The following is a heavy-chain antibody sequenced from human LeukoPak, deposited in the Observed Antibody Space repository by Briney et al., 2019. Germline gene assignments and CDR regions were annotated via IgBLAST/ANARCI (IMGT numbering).Heavy chain of an antibody. Sequence: PGGSLRLSCAASGFTFNNAWMNWVRQAPGKGLEWVGRIKSKNVGGTTDYAAPVKGRFTISRDDSKNTVYLQMNSLKIEDTAVYYCTSHAAFDPWGQGTLVTVSS. V-gene: IGHV3-15*01. CDR3: TSHAAFDP. CDR1: GFTFNNAW. CDR2: IKSKNVGGTT. J-gene: IGHJ5*02.